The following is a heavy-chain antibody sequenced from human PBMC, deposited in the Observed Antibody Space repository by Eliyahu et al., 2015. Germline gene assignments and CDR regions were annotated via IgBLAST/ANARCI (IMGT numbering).Heavy chain of an antibody. CDR2: ISSSGSTI. J-gene: IGHJ6*02. D-gene: IGHD3-10*01. CDR1: GFTFSSYE. CDR3: ARDHSRRVRGVIGMDV. Sequence: EVQLVESGGGLVQPGGSLRLSCAASGFTFSSYEMNWVRQAPGKGLEWVSYISSSGSTIYYADSVKGRFTISRDNAKNSLYLQMNSLRAEDTAVYYCARDHSRRVRGVIGMDVWGQGTTVTVSS. V-gene: IGHV3-48*03.